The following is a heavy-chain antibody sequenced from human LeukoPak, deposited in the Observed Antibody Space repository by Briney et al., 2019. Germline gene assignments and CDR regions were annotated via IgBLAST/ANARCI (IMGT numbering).Heavy chain of an antibody. Sequence: GGSLRLSCAASGFTFSDYYMSWIRQAPGKGLEWVSGISWNSGSIGYADSVKGRFTISRDNAKNSLYLQMNSLRAEDTALYYCAKGLAAAGIDYWGQGTLVTVSS. D-gene: IGHD6-13*01. CDR2: ISWNSGSI. CDR3: AKGLAAAGIDY. J-gene: IGHJ4*02. V-gene: IGHV3-9*01. CDR1: GFTFSDYY.